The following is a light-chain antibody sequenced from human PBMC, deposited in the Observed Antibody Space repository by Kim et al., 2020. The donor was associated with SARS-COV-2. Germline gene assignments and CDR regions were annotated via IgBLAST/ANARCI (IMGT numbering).Light chain of an antibody. CDR1: QSVISNY. V-gene: IGKV3-20*01. CDR3: QHDGRPPYT. Sequence: EIVLTQSPGTLSLSPGERATLPCRASQSVISNYLAWYQQKPGQAPRLLIYATSSRATGIPDRFSGSGSGTEFTLTISRLEPEDFAVYYWQHDGRPPYTFGQGTKLEI. CDR2: ATS. J-gene: IGKJ2*01.